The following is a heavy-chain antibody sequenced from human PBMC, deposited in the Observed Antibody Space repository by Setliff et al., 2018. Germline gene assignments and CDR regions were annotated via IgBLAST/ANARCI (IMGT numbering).Heavy chain of an antibody. CDR3: ARLPGYCIGGTCSGYYTFDI. D-gene: IGHD2-15*01. J-gene: IGHJ3*02. Sequence: TLSLTCTVSGGSISSSSYYWGWLRQPPGKGLEWIGSINYTGNTYYNPSLESRVTISVDTSKNQFSLNLRSVTAADTAVFYCARLPGYCIGGTCSGYYTFDIWGQGTMVTVSS. CDR2: INYTGNT. V-gene: IGHV4-39*01. CDR1: GGSISSSSYY.